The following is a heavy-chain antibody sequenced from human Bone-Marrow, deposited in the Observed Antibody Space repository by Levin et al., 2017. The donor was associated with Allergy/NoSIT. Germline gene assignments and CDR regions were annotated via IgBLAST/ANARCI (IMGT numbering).Heavy chain of an antibody. J-gene: IGHJ4*02. V-gene: IGHV5-10-1*01. CDR2: IDPSDSYT. Sequence: GESLKISCKGSGYSFTSYWISWVRQMPGKGLEWMGRIDPSDSYTNYSTSFQGHVTISADKSISTAYLQWSSLKASDTAMYYCARPTDCSSTSCASDYWGQGTLVTVSS. CDR1: GYSFTSYW. D-gene: IGHD2-2*01. CDR3: ARPTDCSSTSCASDY.